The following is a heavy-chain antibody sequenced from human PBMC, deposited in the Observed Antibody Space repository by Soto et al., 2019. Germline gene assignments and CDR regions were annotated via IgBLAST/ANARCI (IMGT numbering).Heavy chain of an antibody. D-gene: IGHD3-10*01. V-gene: IGHV1-8*01. CDR3: AKVSRKGSAIDFDY. Sequence: QVQLVQSGAELKKPGASVKVSGKASGYTFSNYDMNWVRQATGQGPEWIGWMNPNNRDTGYAQKFQGRVTLTTDISTTTAYMELTSLRSEDTAIYYCAKVSRKGSAIDFDYWGQGTLITVSS. J-gene: IGHJ4*02. CDR2: MNPNNRDT. CDR1: GYTFSNYD.